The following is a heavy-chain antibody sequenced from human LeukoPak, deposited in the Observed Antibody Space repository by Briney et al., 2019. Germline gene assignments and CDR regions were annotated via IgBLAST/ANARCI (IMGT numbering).Heavy chain of an antibody. V-gene: IGHV4-39*01. CDR1: GXSVSSSSYF. D-gene: IGHD6-19*01. J-gene: IGHJ5*02. CDR3: ARRSGAVGS. Sequence: SETLSLTCTVSGXSVSSSSYFWGWIRQPPGRGLEWIGSIYYTGTTYYNPSLKSRVTISIDTSKNQFSLKLISVTAADTAVYFCARRSGAVGSWGQGTLVTVSS. CDR2: IYYTGTT.